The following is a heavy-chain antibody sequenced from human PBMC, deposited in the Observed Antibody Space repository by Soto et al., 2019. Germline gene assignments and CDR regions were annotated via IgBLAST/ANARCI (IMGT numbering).Heavy chain of an antibody. V-gene: IGHV3-15*07. D-gene: IGHD6-13*01. J-gene: IGHJ4*02. CDR2: IKSKTDGGTT. CDR3: TTDGVSLWDSSSWPNRGSDY. Sequence: SVSNAWMNWVRQAPGKGLEWVGRIKSKTDGGTTDYAAPVKGRFTISRDDSKNTLYLQMNSLKTEDTAVYYCTTDGVSLWDSSSWPNRGSDYWGQGTLVTVSS. CDR1: SVSNAW.